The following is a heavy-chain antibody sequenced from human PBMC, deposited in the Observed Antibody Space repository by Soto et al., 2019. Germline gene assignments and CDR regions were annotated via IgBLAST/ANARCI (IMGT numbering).Heavy chain of an antibody. J-gene: IGHJ4*02. CDR1: GYNFTSYG. V-gene: IGHV1-18*01. CDR3: ARDLPPDDH. CDR2: ISASNGNT. Sequence: QVQLVQSGAEVKKPGASVKVSCKASGYNFTSYGISWVRQAPGPGLEWMGWISASNGNTNYAQKLQGRVTMTTDTSTSPAYIQLRRLRSDDTAVYYWARDLPPDDHWGQGTLVSVSS.